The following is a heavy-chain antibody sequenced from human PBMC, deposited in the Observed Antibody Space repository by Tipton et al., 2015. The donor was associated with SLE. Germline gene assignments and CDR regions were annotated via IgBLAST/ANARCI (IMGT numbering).Heavy chain of an antibody. V-gene: IGHV3-23*01. Sequence: GSLRLSCAASGFTFDKYAMSWVRQAPGKGLDWVSSISAGGSSTFYADSVQGRFTISRDNAKRSLYLQMNSLRVEDTAVYYCTAGAGWLIDYWGQGTLVTVSS. CDR3: TAGAGWLIDY. CDR2: ISAGGSST. D-gene: IGHD5-24*01. CDR1: GFTFDKYA. J-gene: IGHJ4*02.